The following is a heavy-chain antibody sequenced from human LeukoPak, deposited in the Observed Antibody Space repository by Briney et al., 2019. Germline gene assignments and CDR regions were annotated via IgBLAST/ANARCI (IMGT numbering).Heavy chain of an antibody. CDR2: IYYSGST. V-gene: IGHV4-59*08. J-gene: IGHJ5*02. Sequence: SETLSLTCTVSGGSISSYYWSWIRQPPGKGLEWIGYIYYSGSTNYNPSLKSRVTISVDTSKNQFSLKLSSVTAADTAVYYCARHAWEQWLPANGFDPWGQGTLVTVSS. CDR3: ARHAWEQWLPANGFDP. CDR1: GGSISSYY. D-gene: IGHD6-19*01.